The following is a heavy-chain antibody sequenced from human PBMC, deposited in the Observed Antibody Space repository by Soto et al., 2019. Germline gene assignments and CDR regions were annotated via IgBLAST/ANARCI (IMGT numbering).Heavy chain of an antibody. CDR1: GGTISGYY. D-gene: IGHD3-3*01. V-gene: IGHV4-4*07. Sequence: KPSETLSLTCSVSGGTISGYYWTWIRQPAGKGLERIGRIYSSGNTKYNPSLQSRVTMSLDTSNNQFSLRLTSVTAADTAVYYCARGQRFSDWFDPWGQGTLVTVSS. CDR3: ARGQRFSDWFDP. J-gene: IGHJ5*02. CDR2: IYSSGNT.